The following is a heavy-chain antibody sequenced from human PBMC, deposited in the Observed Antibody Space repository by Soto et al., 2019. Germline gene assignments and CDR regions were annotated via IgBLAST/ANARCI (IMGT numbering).Heavy chain of an antibody. V-gene: IGHV1-18*01. D-gene: IGHD3-3*01. CDR2: ISDYNGNT. CDR1: GYTFTSYG. J-gene: IGHJ4*02. CDR3: GRDCPRSGYNHY. Sequence: QVQLVQSGAEVKKPGASVKVSCKASGYTFTSYGISWVRQAPGQGLEWMGWISDYNGNTNNAQKLQGRVTMTTDTSTGTAYREVRSVGSDYTGVCYGGRDCPRSGYNHYGGQGTLVTVSS.